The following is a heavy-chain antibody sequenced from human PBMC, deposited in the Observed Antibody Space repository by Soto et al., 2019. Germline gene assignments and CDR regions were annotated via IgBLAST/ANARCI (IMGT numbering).Heavy chain of an antibody. CDR3: VRYCSTTLCNGVATRTFDY. V-gene: IGHV3-48*02. CDR2: ISSSGYTV. CDR1: GFTFSSYA. Sequence: GGSLRLSCAASGFTFSSYAMSWVRQAPGKGLEWVSYISSSGYTVYYADSVKGRFTISRDNTRNSLYLQMNSLRDEDTALYYCVRYCSTTLCNGVATRTFDYWGQGTLVTVSS. D-gene: IGHD2-2*01. J-gene: IGHJ4*02.